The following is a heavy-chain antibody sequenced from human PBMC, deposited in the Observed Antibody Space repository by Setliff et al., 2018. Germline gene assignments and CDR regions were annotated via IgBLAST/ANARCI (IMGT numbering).Heavy chain of an antibody. CDR1: GGSISSGDYY. J-gene: IGHJ3*02. D-gene: IGHD3-22*01. CDR3: ASAPLLYSDSSGLSGTFDI. Sequence: SLTCTVSGGSISSGDYYWSWIRQPPGKGLEFVGYIYYSGSTYYNPSLKSRVTISIDTSKNQFSLKVNSVTAADTAVYYCASAPLLYSDSSGLSGTFDIWGQGTMVTVSS. V-gene: IGHV4-30-4*08. CDR2: IYYSGST.